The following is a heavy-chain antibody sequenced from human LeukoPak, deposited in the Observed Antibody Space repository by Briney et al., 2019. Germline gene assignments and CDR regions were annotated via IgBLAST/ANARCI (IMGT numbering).Heavy chain of an antibody. CDR1: GDTFKDYH. CDR2: FSAYERKT. D-gene: IGHD2-21*02. J-gene: IGHJ5*02. CDR3: ARVTVVTRSPWSWGPKKIGQEVHWVDP. V-gene: IGHV1-18*01. Sequence: ASVKVSCKDFGDTFKDYHISWVRPAPGEGREWVGWFSAYERKTNYAQHLRGRVTMTTDTSTSTAYMELARLRSDDTAVYYSARVTVVTRSPWSWGPKKIGQEVHWVDPWGQGTLVIVSS.